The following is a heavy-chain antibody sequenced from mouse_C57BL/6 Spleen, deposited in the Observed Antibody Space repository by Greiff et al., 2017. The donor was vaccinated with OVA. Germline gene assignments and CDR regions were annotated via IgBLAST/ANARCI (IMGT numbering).Heavy chain of an antibody. Sequence: VQLKESGPGLVKPSQSLSLTCSVTGYSITSGYYWNWIRQFPGNKLEWMGYISYDGSNNYNPSLKNRISITRDTSKNQFFLKLNSVTTEDTATYYCARDYGSSSFAMDYWGQGTSVTVSS. CDR1: GYSITSGYY. V-gene: IGHV3-6*01. CDR3: ARDYGSSSFAMDY. CDR2: ISYDGSN. D-gene: IGHD1-1*01. J-gene: IGHJ4*01.